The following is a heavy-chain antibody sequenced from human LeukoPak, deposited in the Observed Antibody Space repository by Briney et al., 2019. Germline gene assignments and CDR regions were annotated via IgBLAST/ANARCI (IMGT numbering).Heavy chain of an antibody. CDR2: IGPSGSNT. J-gene: IGHJ4*02. D-gene: IGHD2-15*01. CDR1: GFTFSSYG. Sequence: GGSLRLSCAASGFTFSSYGLSWVRHAPGRGLEWVSAIGPSGSNTYYADSVKGRFTISRDNSRNTLYLQMNSLRAEDTAVYYCAKLAAATEYWGQGTLATASS. V-gene: IGHV3-23*01. CDR3: AKLAAATEY.